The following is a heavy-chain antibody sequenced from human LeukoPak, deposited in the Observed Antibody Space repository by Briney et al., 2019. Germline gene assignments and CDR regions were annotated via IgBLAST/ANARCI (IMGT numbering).Heavy chain of an antibody. CDR3: ARGRQWELPYYFDY. D-gene: IGHD1-26*01. CDR2: ISSSSSYI. CDR1: GFTFSSYS. J-gene: IGHJ4*02. Sequence: GGSLRLSCAASGFTFSSYSMNWVRQAPGKGLEWVSSISSSSSYIYYADSVKGRFTISRDNAKNSLYLQMNSLRAEDTAVCYCARGRQWELPYYFDYWGQGTLVTVSS. V-gene: IGHV3-21*01.